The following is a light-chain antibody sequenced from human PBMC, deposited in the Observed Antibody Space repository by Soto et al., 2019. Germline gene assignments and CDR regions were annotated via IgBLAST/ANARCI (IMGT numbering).Light chain of an antibody. CDR1: QDISNY. CDR3: QQYDNLPRT. V-gene: IGKV1-33*01. CDR2: DAS. J-gene: IGKJ2*02. Sequence: DLQMTQSPSSLSASVGDRVTITCQASQDISNYLNWYQQKPGKAPKLLIYDASNLETGVPSRFSGSGSETDFTFTISSLQHEDIATYYCQQYDNLPRTFGQGTKLEIK.